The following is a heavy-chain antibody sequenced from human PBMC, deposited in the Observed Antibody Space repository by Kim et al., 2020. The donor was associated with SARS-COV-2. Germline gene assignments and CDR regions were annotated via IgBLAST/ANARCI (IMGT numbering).Heavy chain of an antibody. V-gene: IGHV3-30*18. Sequence: GGSLRLSCAASGFTFSSYGMHWVRQAPGKGLEWVAVISYDGSNKYYADSVKGRFTISRDNSKNTLYLQMNSLRAEDTAVYYCAKDLSSYYDFWSGYFDYWGQGTLVTVSS. CDR3: AKDLSSYYDFWSGYFDY. CDR1: GFTFSSYG. J-gene: IGHJ4*02. D-gene: IGHD3-3*01. CDR2: ISYDGSNK.